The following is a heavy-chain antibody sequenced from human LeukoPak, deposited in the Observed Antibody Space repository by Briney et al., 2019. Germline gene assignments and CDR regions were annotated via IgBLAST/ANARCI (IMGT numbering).Heavy chain of an antibody. D-gene: IGHD3-10*01. CDR2: INHSGST. Sequence: SETLSPTCAVYGGSFSGYYWSWIRQPPGKGLEWIGEINHSGSTNYNPSLKSRVTISVDTSKNQFSLKLSSVTAADTAVYYCARLRVLLWFGESKPQFDYWGQGTLVTVSS. J-gene: IGHJ4*02. V-gene: IGHV4-34*01. CDR3: ARLRVLLWFGESKPQFDY. CDR1: GGSFSGYY.